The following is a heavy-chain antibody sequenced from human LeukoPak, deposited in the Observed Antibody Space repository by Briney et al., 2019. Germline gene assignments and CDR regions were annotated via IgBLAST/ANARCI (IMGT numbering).Heavy chain of an antibody. V-gene: IGHV3-23*01. J-gene: IGHJ4*02. Sequence: PGGSLRLSCAASGFSFSSYGMSWVRQAPGKGLEWVAAITGSGRNTYHADSVKGRFTISRDNAKNSLYLQMNSLRAEDTAVYYCVRDLRFLEDYWGKGTLVTVSS. CDR2: ITGSGRNT. CDR1: GFSFSSYG. D-gene: IGHD3-3*01. CDR3: VRDLRFLEDY.